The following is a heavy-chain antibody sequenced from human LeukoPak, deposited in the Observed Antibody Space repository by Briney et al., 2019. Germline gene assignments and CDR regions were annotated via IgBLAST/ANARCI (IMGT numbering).Heavy chain of an antibody. D-gene: IGHD6-19*01. CDR1: GFTFSSYA. V-gene: IGHV3-30*04. CDR2: ISYDGSNQ. Sequence: GGSLRLSCAASGFTFSSYAMHWVRQAPGKGLEWVAVISYDGSNQYYADSVKGRCTISRDNSKNTLYLQMNSLRAEDTAVYYCARGSSGWLYWGQGTLVTVSS. CDR3: ARGSSGWLY. J-gene: IGHJ4*02.